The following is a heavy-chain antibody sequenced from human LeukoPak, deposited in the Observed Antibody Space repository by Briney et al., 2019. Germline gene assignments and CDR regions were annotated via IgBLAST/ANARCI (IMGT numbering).Heavy chain of an antibody. D-gene: IGHD3-22*01. J-gene: IGHJ4*02. CDR2: IYHSGST. CDR1: GYSISSGYY. V-gene: IGHV4-38-2*02. Sequence: PSETLSLTCTVSGYSISSGYYWGWIRQPPGKGLERIGSIYHSGSTYYNPSLKSRVTISVDTSKNQFSLKLSSVTAADTAVYYCASHYYDSSDYWGQGTLVTVSS. CDR3: ASHYYDSSDY.